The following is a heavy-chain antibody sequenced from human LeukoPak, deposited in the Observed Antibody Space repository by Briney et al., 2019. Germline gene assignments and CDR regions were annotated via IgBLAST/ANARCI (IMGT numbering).Heavy chain of an antibody. V-gene: IGHV3-15*01. CDR3: TTPLWFGELPVYYYYGMDV. D-gene: IGHD3-10*01. J-gene: IGHJ6*02. CDR2: IKSKTDGGTT. Sequence: GGSLRLSCAASGFTFSNAWMSWVRQAPGKGLEWVGRIKSKTDGGTTDYAAPVKGRFTISRDDSKNTLYLQMNSLRTEDTAVYYCTTPLWFGELPVYYYYGMDVWGQGTTVTVSS. CDR1: GFTFSNAW.